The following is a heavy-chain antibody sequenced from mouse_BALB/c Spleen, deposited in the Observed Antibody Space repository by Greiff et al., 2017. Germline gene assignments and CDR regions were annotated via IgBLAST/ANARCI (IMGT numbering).Heavy chain of an antibody. CDR1: GYTFSSYW. CDR3: ARLGVITTVSFDY. Sequence: VQLQQSGAELMKPGASVKISCKATGYTFSSYWIEWVKQRPGHGLEWIGEILPGSGSTNYNEKFKGKATFTADTSSNTAYMQLSSLTSEDSAVYYCARLGVITTVSFDYWGQGTTLTVSS. J-gene: IGHJ2*01. D-gene: IGHD1-1*01. V-gene: IGHV1-9*01. CDR2: ILPGSGST.